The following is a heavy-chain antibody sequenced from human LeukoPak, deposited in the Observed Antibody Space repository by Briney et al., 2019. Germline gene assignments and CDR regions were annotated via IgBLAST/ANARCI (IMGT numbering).Heavy chain of an antibody. CDR1: GFTFSSYA. Sequence: PGGSLRLSCAGSGFTFSSYAMSWVRQAPGKGLEWVSAISGSGGSTYYADSVKGRFTISRDNSKNTLYLQMNSLRAEDTAVYYCAKGSVDTAMVPLDFDYWGQGTLVTVSS. CDR3: AKGSVDTAMVPLDFDY. D-gene: IGHD5-18*01. V-gene: IGHV3-23*01. J-gene: IGHJ4*02. CDR2: ISGSGGST.